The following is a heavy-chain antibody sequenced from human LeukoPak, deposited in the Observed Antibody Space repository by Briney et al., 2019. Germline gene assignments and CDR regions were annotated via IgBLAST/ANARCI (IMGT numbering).Heavy chain of an antibody. CDR2: INGGSGNS. Sequence: GGSLRLSCAASGFTFNNYAMTRVRQAPGKGLEWVSVINGGSGNSYYADSVKGRFTVSRDNSKNTLYLQMNSLRDEDTAVYYCAKGQGYNYGDSIDYWGQGTLVTVSS. CDR3: AKGQGYNYGDSIDY. V-gene: IGHV3-23*01. J-gene: IGHJ4*02. CDR1: GFTFNNYA. D-gene: IGHD5-18*01.